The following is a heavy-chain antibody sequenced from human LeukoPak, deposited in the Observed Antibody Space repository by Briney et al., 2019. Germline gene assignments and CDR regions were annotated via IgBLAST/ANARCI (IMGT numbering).Heavy chain of an antibody. J-gene: IGHJ5*02. D-gene: IGHD3-10*01. CDR1: GGSFSSSSYY. V-gene: IGHV4-39*01. CDR3: ARHESLLLWFGETLNWFDP. Sequence: SETLSLTCTVSGGSFSSSSYYWGWIRQPPGKGLEWIWSIYYSGSTYYNPSLKSRVTISVDTSKNQFSLKLSSVTAADTAVYYCARHESLLLWFGETLNWFDPWGQGTLVTVSS. CDR2: IYYSGST.